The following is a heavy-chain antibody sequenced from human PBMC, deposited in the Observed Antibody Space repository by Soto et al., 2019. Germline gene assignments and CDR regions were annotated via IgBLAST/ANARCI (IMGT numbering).Heavy chain of an antibody. CDR3: AHGMVRGVEGDYYYYMDV. D-gene: IGHD3-10*01. J-gene: IGHJ6*03. V-gene: IGHV2-5*02. Sequence: GSGPTLVNPTQTLTLTCTFSGFSLSTSGVGVGWIRQPPGKALEWLALIYWDDDKRYSPSLKSRLTITKDTSKNQVVLTMTNMDPVDTATYYCAHGMVRGVEGDYYYYMDVWGKGTTVTVSS. CDR2: IYWDDDK. CDR1: GFSLSTSGVG.